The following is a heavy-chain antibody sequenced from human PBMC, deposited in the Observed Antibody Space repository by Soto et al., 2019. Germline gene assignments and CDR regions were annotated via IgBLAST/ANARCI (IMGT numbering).Heavy chain of an antibody. CDR1: AGSISSDY. D-gene: IGHD4-17*01. CDR3: ARDGKYGDLDY. V-gene: IGHV4-59*01. CDR2: IYYSGST. Sequence: PSETLSLTCTVAAGSISSDYWSWIRQPPGKGLEWVGYIYYSGSTNYTPSLKSRVTISVDTSKNQFSLKLSSVPAADTAVYYCARDGKYGDLDYWGPGTLVTSPQ. J-gene: IGHJ4*02.